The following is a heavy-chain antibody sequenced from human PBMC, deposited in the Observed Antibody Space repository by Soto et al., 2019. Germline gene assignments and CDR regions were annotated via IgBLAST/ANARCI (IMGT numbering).Heavy chain of an antibody. CDR2: IWYDASKQ. CDR3: AAWAEGATEVH. J-gene: IGHJ4*02. D-gene: IGHD2-15*01. Sequence: PGGSLRLSCEPSGFSFSVYGMHWVRQAPGKGLEWVAVIWYDASKQFYAASVEGRFTISRDNSKAILYLQMNSLRAEDTAVYYCAAWAEGATEVHWGQGTLVTVSS. CDR1: GFSFSVYG. V-gene: IGHV3-33*01.